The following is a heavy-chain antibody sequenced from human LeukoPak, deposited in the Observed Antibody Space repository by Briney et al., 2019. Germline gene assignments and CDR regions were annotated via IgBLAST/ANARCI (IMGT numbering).Heavy chain of an antibody. CDR1: GLTFRSHA. Sequence: GGSLRLSCAASGLTFRSHAMTWVRQAPGRGLEWVSVISGSGNNTYYADSVKGRFTISRDNSKNTLDLQMNSLRPEDTAVYYCAKGKDVWGSYRTEFDFWGQGTLVAVSS. CDR2: ISGSGNNT. J-gene: IGHJ4*02. D-gene: IGHD3-16*02. CDR3: AKGKDVWGSYRTEFDF. V-gene: IGHV3-23*01.